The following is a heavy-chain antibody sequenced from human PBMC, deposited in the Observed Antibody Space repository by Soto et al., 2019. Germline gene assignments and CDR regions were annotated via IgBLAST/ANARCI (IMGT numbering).Heavy chain of an antibody. CDR3: ARGSGSSWTGADVFDI. CDR2: IWYDGSNK. V-gene: IGHV3-33*07. Sequence: PGGSLRLSCAASGFTFSRSGMDWVRQAPGKGLEWVAVIWYDGSNKYYADSVKGRFTISRDNSKNTLYLQMNSLRAEDTAVYYCARGSGSSWTGADVFDIWGQGTMVTVSS. CDR1: GFTFSRSG. D-gene: IGHD6-13*01. J-gene: IGHJ3*02.